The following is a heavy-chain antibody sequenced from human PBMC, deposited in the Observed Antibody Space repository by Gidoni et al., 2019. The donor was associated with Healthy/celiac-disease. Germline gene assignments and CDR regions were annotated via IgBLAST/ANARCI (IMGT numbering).Heavy chain of an antibody. D-gene: IGHD5-18*01. CDR2: IKSKTDGGTT. Sequence: EVQLVESGGGLVKPGGSLRLSCAASGFTFSNAWMNWVRQAPGKGLEWVGRIKSKTDGGTTDYAAPVKGRFTISRDDSKNTLYLQMNSLKTEDTAVYYCTTVDTAMVENYYYGMDVWGQGTTVTVSS. CDR3: TTVDTAMVENYYYGMDV. CDR1: GFTFSNAW. J-gene: IGHJ6*02. V-gene: IGHV3-15*07.